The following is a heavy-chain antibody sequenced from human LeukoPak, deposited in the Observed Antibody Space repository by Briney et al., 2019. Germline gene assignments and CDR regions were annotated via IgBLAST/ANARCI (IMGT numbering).Heavy chain of an antibody. CDR1: GFTFSSYG. V-gene: IGHV3-30*02. J-gene: IGHJ4*02. D-gene: IGHD3-22*01. CDR2: IRYDGSNK. Sequence: PGGSLRLSCAASGFTFSSYGMHWVRQAPGKGLEGVAFIRYDGSNKYYADSVKGRFTSSRDNSKNTLYLQMNSLRAEDTAVYYCAKARYYDSSGYLVYWGQGTLVTVSS. CDR3: AKARYYDSSGYLVY.